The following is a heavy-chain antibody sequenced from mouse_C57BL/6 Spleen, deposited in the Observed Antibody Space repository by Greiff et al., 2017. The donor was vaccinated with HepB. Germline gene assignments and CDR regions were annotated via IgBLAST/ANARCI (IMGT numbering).Heavy chain of an antibody. J-gene: IGHJ2*01. Sequence: QVQLQQPGAELVKPGASVKLSCKASGYTFTSYWMHWVKQRPGQGLEWIGRIDPNSGGTKYNEKFKSKATLTVDKPSSTAYMKLSSLTSEDSAVYYCARDYDDYFDYWGQGTTLTVSS. CDR2: IDPNSGGT. CDR1: GYTFTSYW. CDR3: ARDYDDYFDY. V-gene: IGHV1-72*01. D-gene: IGHD2-4*01.